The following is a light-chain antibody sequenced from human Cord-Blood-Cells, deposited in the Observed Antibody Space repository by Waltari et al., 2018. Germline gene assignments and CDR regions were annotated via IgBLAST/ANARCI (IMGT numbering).Light chain of an antibody. CDR1: QSISSY. J-gene: IGKJ5*01. CDR2: AAS. CDR3: QQSYSTPIT. Sequence: IQITPSPPSMSASVEDRVTITCRASQSISSYLNWYQQKPGKAPKLLIYAASSLQSGVPSRFSGSGSETDFTLTISSLQPEDFATYYCQQSYSTPITFGQGTRLEIK. V-gene: IGKV1-39*01.